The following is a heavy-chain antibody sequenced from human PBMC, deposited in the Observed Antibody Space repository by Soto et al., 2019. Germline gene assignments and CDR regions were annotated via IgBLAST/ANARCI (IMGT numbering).Heavy chain of an antibody. CDR2: ISSSSNYI. CDR1: GFTFGSYS. Sequence: PGGSLRLSCAASGFTFGSYSMNWVRQAPGKGLEWVSSISSSSNYIYYADPVKGRFTISRGNAKNSLYLQMNSLRAEDTAVYYCGRVRMAGSTGGVDYWGQGTLVTVSS. D-gene: IGHD4-17*01. J-gene: IGHJ4*02. CDR3: GRVRMAGSTGGVDY. V-gene: IGHV3-21*01.